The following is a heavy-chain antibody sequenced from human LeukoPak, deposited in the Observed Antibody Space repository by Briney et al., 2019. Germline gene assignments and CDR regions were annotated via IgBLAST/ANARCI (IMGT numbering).Heavy chain of an antibody. J-gene: IGHJ4*02. CDR3: ITGYYGAGRQEPIDY. D-gene: IGHD3-10*01. CDR1: GYTFTSYV. Sequence: GASVKVSCKASGYTFTSYVINWVRQPTGQGLEGMGWMYPNRGNTGYPQKFQGRVTMTRNTSISTAYRELSSLRSEDTAVYYCITGYYGAGRQEPIDYWGQGTLVTVSS. CDR2: MYPNRGNT. V-gene: IGHV1-8*01.